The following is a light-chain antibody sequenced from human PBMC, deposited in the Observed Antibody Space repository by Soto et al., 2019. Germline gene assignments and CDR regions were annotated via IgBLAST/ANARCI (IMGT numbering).Light chain of an antibody. J-gene: IGKJ4*01. V-gene: IGKV3-15*01. Sequence: EVVMTQSPATLSLSPGEGVTLSCRASQGIDDTLSWYQHKQVQTPSLLIYDTSTTTTGVPAKFSGSRSCPEYTPPIISLQAQDFATYYCRPYNNWPLTFGGGTKVDIK. CDR2: DTS. CDR3: RPYNNWPLT. CDR1: QGIDDT.